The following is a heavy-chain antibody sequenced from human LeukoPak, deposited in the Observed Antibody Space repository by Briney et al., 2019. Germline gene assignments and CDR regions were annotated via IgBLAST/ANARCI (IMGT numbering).Heavy chain of an antibody. CDR2: MYYGGST. V-gene: IGHV4-39*07. D-gene: IGHD4-11*01. J-gene: IGHJ4*02. CDR1: GGSISSSTYY. CDR3: ARYDYSYYWAFDN. Sequence: SETLSLTCTVSGGSISSSTYYWGWVRQPPGKGLEWIGNMYYGGSTYYNPSLKSRVTISVDTSKNQFSLKLRYVTAADTAVYYCARYDYSYYWAFDNWGQGTLVTVSS.